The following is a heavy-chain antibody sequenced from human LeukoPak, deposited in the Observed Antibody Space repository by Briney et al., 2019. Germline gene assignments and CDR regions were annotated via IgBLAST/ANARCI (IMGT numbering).Heavy chain of an antibody. J-gene: IGHJ4*02. V-gene: IGHV3-23*01. CDR1: GFXFRSYA. D-gene: IGHD6-19*01. Sequence: GGSLRLSCAASGFXFRSYAMSWVRQAPGKGLEWVSGINGSGGSTYYAESVKGRFTISRDNAKKTLYLQMNSLRAEDTAVYYCAGQGGYTSVWYSLDNWGQGTLVTVSS. CDR3: AGQGGYTSVWYSLDN. CDR2: INGSGGST.